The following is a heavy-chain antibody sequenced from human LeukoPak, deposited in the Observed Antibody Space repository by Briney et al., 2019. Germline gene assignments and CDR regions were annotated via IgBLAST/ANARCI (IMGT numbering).Heavy chain of an antibody. J-gene: IGHJ6*02. CDR1: GFTFSSYG. Sequence: GGSLRLSCAASGFTFSSYGMHWVRQAPGKGLEWVAAIWYDGSNKYYADSVKGRFTISRDNSKNTPYLQMNSLRAEDTAVYYCARDPNYYDSSGHYYYYYGMDVWGQGTTVTVSS. CDR2: IWYDGSNK. D-gene: IGHD3-22*01. CDR3: ARDPNYYDSSGHYYYYYGMDV. V-gene: IGHV3-33*01.